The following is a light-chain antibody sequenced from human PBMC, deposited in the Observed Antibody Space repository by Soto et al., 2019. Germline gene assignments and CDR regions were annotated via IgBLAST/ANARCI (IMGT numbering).Light chain of an antibody. Sequence: IVWTQSPGTLSLSPGERATLSCRASQSVRSNYLAGYQQKPGQAPRLLIYGASSRATGIPDRFSGSGSGTDFTLTISRLEPEDFAVYYCQQYGSSPTFGQGTKVDIK. J-gene: IGKJ1*01. V-gene: IGKV3-20*01. CDR2: GAS. CDR1: QSVRSNY. CDR3: QQYGSSPT.